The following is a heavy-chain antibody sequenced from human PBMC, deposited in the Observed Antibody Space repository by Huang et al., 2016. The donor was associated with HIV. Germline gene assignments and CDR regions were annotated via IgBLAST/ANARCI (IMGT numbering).Heavy chain of an antibody. CDR1: GFTFGSFG. CDR2: IRYDGNNY. Sequence: QVQLVESGGGVVQPGGSLRLSCTASGFTFGSFGMHWVRQAPGKWLEWVAFIRYDGNNYYYADSVRGRFTISRDKSKDTLYLQMNRLRPDDSAVYYCAKDLTYTFGRHFDYWGRGTLVTVSS. V-gene: IGHV3-30*02. CDR3: AKDLTYTFGRHFDY. J-gene: IGHJ4*02. D-gene: IGHD3-3*01.